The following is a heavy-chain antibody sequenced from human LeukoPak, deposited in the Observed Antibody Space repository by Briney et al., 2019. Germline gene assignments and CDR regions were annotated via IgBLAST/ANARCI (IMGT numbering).Heavy chain of an antibody. D-gene: IGHD2-2*01. CDR1: GGSLSGYY. CDR3: ARGPRGRGSTS. J-gene: IGHJ4*02. Sequence: SETLSLTCAVYGGSLSGYYWSWIRQPPGKGLEWIGEINHSGSTNYNPSLKSRVTISVDTSKNQFSPKLSSVTAADTAVYYCARGPRGRGSTSWGQGTLVTVSS. V-gene: IGHV4-34*01. CDR2: INHSGST.